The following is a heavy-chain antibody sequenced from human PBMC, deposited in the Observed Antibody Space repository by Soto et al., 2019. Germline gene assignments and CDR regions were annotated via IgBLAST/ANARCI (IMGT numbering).Heavy chain of an antibody. CDR1: GFTFSDYY. Sequence: GGSLRLSCAASGFTFSDYYMSWIRQAPGKGLEWVSYISSSSSYTNYADSVKGRFTISRDNAKNSLYLQMNSLRAEDTAVYYCARYASGTGQRATYFDYWGQGTLVTVSS. J-gene: IGHJ4*02. CDR3: ARYASGTGQRATYFDY. V-gene: IGHV3-11*06. D-gene: IGHD1-26*01. CDR2: ISSSSSYT.